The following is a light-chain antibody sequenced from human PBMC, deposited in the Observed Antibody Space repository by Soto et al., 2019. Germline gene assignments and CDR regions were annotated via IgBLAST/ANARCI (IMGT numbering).Light chain of an antibody. CDR1: QSVSSGY. Sequence: EIVLTQSPGTLSLSPGERATLSCRASQSVSSGYLAWYQQKPGQAPRLLIYGASSRATGIPDRFSGSGSGTDFTLTISRLEPEDFAVYYCQQYGSSLLTFGGGTKVEI. J-gene: IGKJ4*01. V-gene: IGKV3-20*01. CDR2: GAS. CDR3: QQYGSSLLT.